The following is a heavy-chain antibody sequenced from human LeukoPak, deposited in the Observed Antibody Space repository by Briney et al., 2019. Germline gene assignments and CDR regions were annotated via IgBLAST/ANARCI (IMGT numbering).Heavy chain of an antibody. D-gene: IGHD3-9*01. CDR3: ARGKGYFDWLLNY. V-gene: IGHV3-33*01. J-gene: IGHJ4*02. CDR2: IWYDGSNK. Sequence: GGSLRLSCAASGFTFSSYGMHRVRQAPGKGLEWVAVIWYDGSNKYYADSVKGRFTISRDNSKNTLYLQMNSLRAEDTAVYYCARGKGYFDWLLNYWGQGTLVTVSS. CDR1: GFTFSSYG.